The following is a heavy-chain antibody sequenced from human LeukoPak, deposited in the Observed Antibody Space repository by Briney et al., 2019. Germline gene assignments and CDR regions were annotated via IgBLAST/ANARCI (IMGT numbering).Heavy chain of an antibody. J-gene: IGHJ4*02. CDR2: ISSSGGRT. V-gene: IGHV3-23*01. CDR3: AREGQWLVYFDY. Sequence: GGSLRLSCAASGITFGSYAMSWVRQVPGKGLEWVSAISSSGGRTYYADSAKGRFTISRDNSKNTLYLQMSSLRAEDTAVYYCAREGQWLVYFDYWGQGTLVTVSS. CDR1: GITFGSYA. D-gene: IGHD6-19*01.